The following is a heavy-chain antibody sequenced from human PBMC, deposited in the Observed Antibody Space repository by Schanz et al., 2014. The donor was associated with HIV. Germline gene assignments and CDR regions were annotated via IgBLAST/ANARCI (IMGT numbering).Heavy chain of an antibody. CDR1: GFTFSNYA. CDR3: ARVSQITHIVVVTASLVDV. V-gene: IGHV3-23*01. CDR2: ISDTGVRT. J-gene: IGHJ6*02. Sequence: EVQLLESGGGLVQPGGSLRLSCEASGFTFSNYAMSWVRQAPGKGLEWVSGISDTGVRTNYADSVKGRLTISRDNAKNSLYLQMNSLRAEDTAVYYCARVSQITHIVVVTASLVDVWGQGTTVTVSS. D-gene: IGHD2-21*02.